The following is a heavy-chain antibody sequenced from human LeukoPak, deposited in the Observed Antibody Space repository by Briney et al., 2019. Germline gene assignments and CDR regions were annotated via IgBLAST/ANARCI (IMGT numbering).Heavy chain of an antibody. V-gene: IGHV4-59*08. J-gene: IGHJ5*02. D-gene: IGHD6-19*01. CDR3: AKQHSSGWYNSFDP. CDR2: IYYSGRT. Sequence: IYYSGRTNYNPSLKSRVTMSVDMSKNQFSLKLSSVTAADTAVYYCAKQHSSGWYNSFDPWGQGTLVTVSS.